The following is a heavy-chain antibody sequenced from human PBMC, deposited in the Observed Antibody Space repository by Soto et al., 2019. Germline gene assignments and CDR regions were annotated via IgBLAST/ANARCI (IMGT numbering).Heavy chain of an antibody. V-gene: IGHV3-23*01. Sequence: VQLLESGGGLVQPGGFLRLSCAASGFTFNSYVMSWVRQAPGKGLEWVSGNSGSGTSTFYADSVKGRFTISRDNSKNTVYLHMNSLKAEDTAVYYCAKGAAGARPNTFDLWGQGTLVTVSS. CDR1: GFTFNSYV. CDR2: NSGSGTST. D-gene: IGHD6-25*01. J-gene: IGHJ4*02. CDR3: AKGAAGARPNTFDL.